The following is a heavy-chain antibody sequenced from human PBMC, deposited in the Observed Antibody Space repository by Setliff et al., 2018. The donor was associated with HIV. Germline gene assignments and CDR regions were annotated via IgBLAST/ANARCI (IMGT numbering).Heavy chain of an antibody. CDR2: INPGGDYR. V-gene: IGHV1-46*01. CDR1: GYTFSNYY. J-gene: IGHJ4*02. CDR3: AREAPDDYFDH. Sequence: ASVKVSCKASGYTFSNYYVHWVRQSPGQGLEWMGMINPGGDYRSYTQKFQGRINLATASSTSTVYMELSSLRYEDTAVYYCAREAPDDYFDHWGPGTLVTVSS.